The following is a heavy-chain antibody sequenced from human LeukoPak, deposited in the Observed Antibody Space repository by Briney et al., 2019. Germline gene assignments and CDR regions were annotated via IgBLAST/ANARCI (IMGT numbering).Heavy chain of an antibody. CDR2: IYYSGST. V-gene: IGHV4-39*01. CDR3: ARISSGYYYGALYYFDY. Sequence: SETLSLTCTVSGGSISSSNYYWGWIRQPPGKGLEWIGTIYYSGSTYYNPSLKSRITISVDTSKNQFSLKLSSVTAADTAVYYCARISSGYYYGALYYFDYWGQGTLVTVSS. J-gene: IGHJ4*02. D-gene: IGHD3-22*01. CDR1: GGSISSSNYY.